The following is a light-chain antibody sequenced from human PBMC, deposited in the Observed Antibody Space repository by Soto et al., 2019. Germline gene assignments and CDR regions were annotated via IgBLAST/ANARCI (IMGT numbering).Light chain of an antibody. CDR1: QSVDSNY. CDR3: QQYGYSPYT. Sequence: EIVLTQSPGTLSLSPGERATLFCKTSQSVDSNYFAWHQQQPGQAPRLLIYGASIRATGIPDRFSGSGSGTDITLTISRLEPEDFAVYYCQQYGYSPYTFGQGTKLEIK. CDR2: GAS. J-gene: IGKJ2*01. V-gene: IGKV3-20*01.